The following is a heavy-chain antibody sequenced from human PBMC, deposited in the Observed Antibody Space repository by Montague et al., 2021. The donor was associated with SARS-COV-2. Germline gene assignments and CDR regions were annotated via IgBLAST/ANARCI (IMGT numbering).Heavy chain of an antibody. CDR1: GVSVTDYY. CDR3: VRHTHYDGLNGPPDF. V-gene: IGHV4-59*08. D-gene: IGHD3-9*01. Sequence: SETLSLTCTVSGVSVTDYYWSWIRQPPGKGLEWVGDVLYNKGTNFNPSLKSRVAISVYTSKNQFSLRLTSVTAADTAFYYCVRHTHYDGLNGPPDFWDQGTLVTVSS. J-gene: IGHJ4*02. CDR2: VLYNKGT.